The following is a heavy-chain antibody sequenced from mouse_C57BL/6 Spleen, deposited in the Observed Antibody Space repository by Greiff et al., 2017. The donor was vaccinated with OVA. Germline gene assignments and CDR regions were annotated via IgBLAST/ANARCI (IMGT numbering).Heavy chain of an antibody. D-gene: IGHD4-1*01. CDR2: ISNGGGST. J-gene: IGHJ4*01. V-gene: IGHV5-12*01. CDR3: ARQKTGTFAMDY. Sequence: EVMLVESGGGLVQPGGSLKLSCAASGFTFSDYYMYWVRQTPEKRLEWVAYISNGGGSTYYPDTVKGRFTISRDNAKNTLYLQMSRLKSEDTAMYYCARQKTGTFAMDYWGQGTSVTVSS. CDR1: GFTFSDYY.